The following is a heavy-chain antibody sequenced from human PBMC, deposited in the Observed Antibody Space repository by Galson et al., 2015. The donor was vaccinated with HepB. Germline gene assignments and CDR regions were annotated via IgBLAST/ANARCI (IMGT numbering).Heavy chain of an antibody. J-gene: IGHJ6*02. Sequence: SLRLSCAGSSFTFSNYAMNWVRQAPGKGLEWVSVIRGKDGHTNYAESVKGRFTISRDNSKNTMYLQMNSLRAEDTAVYYCAREPTGRQYDMDVWGQGTTVTVSS. CDR3: AREPTGRQYDMDV. CDR2: IRGKDGHT. D-gene: IGHD1-1*01. V-gene: IGHV3-23*01. CDR1: SFTFSNYA.